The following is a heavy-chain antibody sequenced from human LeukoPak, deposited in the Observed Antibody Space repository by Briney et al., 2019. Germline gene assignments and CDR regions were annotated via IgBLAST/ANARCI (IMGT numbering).Heavy chain of an antibody. V-gene: IGHV3-21*01. CDR1: GFTFSSYS. CDR2: ISSSSSYI. D-gene: IGHD6-19*01. J-gene: IGHJ4*02. CDR3: ARDFQEIELAVAGTLVDYFDY. Sequence: GGSLRLSCAASGFTFSSYSMNWVRQAPGKGLEWVSSISSSSSYIYYADSVEGRFTISRDNAKNSLYLQMNSLRAEDTAVYYCARDFQEIELAVAGTLVDYFDYWGQGTLVTVSS.